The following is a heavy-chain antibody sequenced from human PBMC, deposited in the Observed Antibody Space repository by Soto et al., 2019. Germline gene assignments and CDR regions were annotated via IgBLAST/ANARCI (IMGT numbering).Heavy chain of an antibody. J-gene: IGHJ3*01. V-gene: IGHV3-21*01. D-gene: IGHD2-8*01. CDR1: GFTFSGYS. CDR3: ARGFRNGFNV. CDR2: ISGPSIYI. Sequence: EVQLVESGGGLVKPGGSLRLSCVASGFTFSGYSINWVRQAPGKGLEWVSYISGPSIYIYYADSVKGRFTISRDNAKSAVYLQMNSLRAEDTAVYYCARGFRNGFNVWGHGTMVSVSS.